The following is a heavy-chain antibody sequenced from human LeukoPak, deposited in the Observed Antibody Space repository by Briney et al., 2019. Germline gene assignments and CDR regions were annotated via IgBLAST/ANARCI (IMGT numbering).Heavy chain of an antibody. D-gene: IGHD2-2*01. CDR1: GASVTNGVYY. V-gene: IGHV4-61*08. Sequence: SETLSLTCTVSGASVTNGVYYWTWIRQPPGKGLEWIGYVYYSGATNYNPSLKSRVAISIDTSKNQFSLKLSSVTAADTAVYYCARAVPAATFDYWGQGTLVTVSS. CDR3: ARAVPAATFDY. J-gene: IGHJ4*02. CDR2: VYYSGAT.